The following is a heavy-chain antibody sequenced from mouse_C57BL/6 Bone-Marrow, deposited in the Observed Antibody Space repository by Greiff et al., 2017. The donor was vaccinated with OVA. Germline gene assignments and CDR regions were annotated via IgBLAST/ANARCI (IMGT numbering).Heavy chain of an antibody. CDR1: GYTFTDYE. Sequence: VQLQQSGAELVRPGASVTLSCKASGYTFTDYEMHWVKQTPVHGLEWIGAIDPETGGTAYNQKFKGKAILTADKSSSTAYMELRSLTSEDSAFYYGTYGSSYRGYFDVWGTGTTVTVSS. J-gene: IGHJ1*03. CDR2: IDPETGGT. CDR3: TYGSSYRGYFDV. V-gene: IGHV1-15*01. D-gene: IGHD1-1*01.